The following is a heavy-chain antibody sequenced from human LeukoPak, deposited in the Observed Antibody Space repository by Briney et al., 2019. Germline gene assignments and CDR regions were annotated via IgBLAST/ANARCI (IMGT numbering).Heavy chain of an antibody. Sequence: SETLSLTCTVSGGSISIYYWSWLRHPPGRALEWIGYIYYSGSTNYNPSLKSRVTISVDTSKNQFSLKLSSVTAADTALYYCARDSLLPSAMGYYYMDVWGKGTTVTVSS. J-gene: IGHJ6*03. CDR2: IYYSGST. V-gene: IGHV4-59*12. CDR3: ARDSLLPSAMGYYYMDV. CDR1: GGSISIYY. D-gene: IGHD2-2*01.